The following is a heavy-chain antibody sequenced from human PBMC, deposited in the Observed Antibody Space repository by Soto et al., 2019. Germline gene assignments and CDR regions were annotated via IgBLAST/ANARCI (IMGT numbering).Heavy chain of an antibody. V-gene: IGHV3-23*01. CDR2: ISGSGGST. D-gene: IGHD3-3*01. J-gene: IGHJ4*02. CDR1: GFTFSSYA. CDR3: AKDFTWTYYDFWSGYTFDY. Sequence: EVQLLESGGGLVQPGGSLRLSCAASGFTFSSYAMSWVRQAPGKGLEWVSAISGSGGSTYYADSVKGRFTISRDNSKNTLYLQMNSLRAEDTAVYYCAKDFTWTYYDFWSGYTFDYWGQGTLVTVSS.